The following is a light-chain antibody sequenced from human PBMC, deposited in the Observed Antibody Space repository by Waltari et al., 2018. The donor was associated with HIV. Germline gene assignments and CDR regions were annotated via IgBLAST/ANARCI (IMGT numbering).Light chain of an antibody. CDR3: CSYAGSEVV. J-gene: IGLJ2*01. V-gene: IGLV2-23*01. Sequence: QSALTPPASVSGSPGQSITLSCTGTSSDVGSYNLVSWYQQHPGKAPKLMIYEGSKRPSGVSNRFSGSKSGNTASLTISGLQAEDEADYYCCSYAGSEVVFGGGTKLTVL. CDR2: EGS. CDR1: SSDVGSYNL.